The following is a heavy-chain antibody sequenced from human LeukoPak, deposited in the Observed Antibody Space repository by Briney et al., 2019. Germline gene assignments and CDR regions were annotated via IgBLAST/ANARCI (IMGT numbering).Heavy chain of an antibody. Sequence: SETLSLTCTVSGGSISSSSYYWGWIRQPPGKGLEWIGSIYTSGSTNYNPSLKSRLTISVDTSKNQFSLKLSSVTAADTAVYYCARGRETDYSNYSGAFDIWGQGTMVSVSS. CDR1: GGSISSSSYY. J-gene: IGHJ3*02. V-gene: IGHV4-39*07. CDR3: ARGRETDYSNYSGAFDI. CDR2: IYTSGST. D-gene: IGHD4-11*01.